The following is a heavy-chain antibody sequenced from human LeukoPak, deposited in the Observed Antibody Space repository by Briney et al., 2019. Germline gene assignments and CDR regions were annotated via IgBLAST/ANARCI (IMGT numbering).Heavy chain of an antibody. D-gene: IGHD2-15*01. J-gene: IGHJ3*02. CDR2: IYYSGSP. CDR3: ARRPPWWQDPGIAVDI. Sequence: SETLSLTCAVSGDSINYSRYYWGWIRQAPGKGLEWLGLIYYSGSPSYNPSLKGRITMAVDTSKNQFSLKLRSVTAADSAVYYCARRPPWWQDPGIAVDIWSQGTMVTVSP. V-gene: IGHV4-39*01. CDR1: GDSINYSRYY.